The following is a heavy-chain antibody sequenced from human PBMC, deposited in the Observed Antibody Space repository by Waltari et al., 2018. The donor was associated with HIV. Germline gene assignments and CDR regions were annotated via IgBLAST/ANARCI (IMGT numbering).Heavy chain of an antibody. CDR1: GFTFSSYW. V-gene: IGHV3-74*01. J-gene: IGHJ4*02. CDR3: ARVVYDTSGYYYPFDC. CDR2: IKSDGSST. Sequence: EVQLVESGGGLVQPGGSLRLSCAASGFTFSSYWMHWVRQVPGKGLVWVSRIKSDGSSTRYADSVKGRFTISRDNAKNTLYLQMNSLRAEDTAVYYCARVVYDTSGYYYPFDCWGQGTLVTVSS. D-gene: IGHD3-22*01.